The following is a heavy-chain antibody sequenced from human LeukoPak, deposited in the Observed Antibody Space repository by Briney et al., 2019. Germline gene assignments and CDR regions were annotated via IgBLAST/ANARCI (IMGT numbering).Heavy chain of an antibody. V-gene: IGHV3-73*01. D-gene: IGHD1-1*01. J-gene: IGHJ6*03. CDR3: TRSVWNDRPYYYYYMDV. Sequence: GGSLRLSCAASGFTFSGSATHWVRQASGKGLEWVGRIRSKANSYATAYAASVKGKFTISRDDSKNTAYLQMNSLKTEDTAVYYCTRSVWNDRPYYYYYMDVWGKGTTVTVSS. CDR2: IRSKANSYAT. CDR1: GFTFSGSA.